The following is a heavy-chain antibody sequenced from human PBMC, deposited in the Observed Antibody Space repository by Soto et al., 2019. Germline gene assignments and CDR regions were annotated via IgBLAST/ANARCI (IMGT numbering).Heavy chain of an antibody. CDR3: GSEVRDMASTNRFRP. D-gene: IGHD2-2*01. J-gene: IGHJ5*01. V-gene: IGHV3-7*05. Sequence: EVQLVESGGGLVQPGGSLRLSCAASGFTFSSYWMSWVRQAPGKGLEWVANIKQDGSEKYYVGSVKGRFTNSRDKAKNFTWLQRDHQNAGGRAGYLLGSEVRDMASTNRFRPLGQGTLVTVSS. CDR2: IKQDGSEK. CDR1: GFTFSSYW.